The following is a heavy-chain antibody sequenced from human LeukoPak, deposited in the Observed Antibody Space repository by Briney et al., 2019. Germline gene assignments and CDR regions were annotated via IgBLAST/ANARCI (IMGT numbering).Heavy chain of an antibody. V-gene: IGHV4-59*01. J-gene: IGHJ4*02. Sequence: SETLSLTCTVSGGSISSYYWSWIRQPPGKGLEWIGYIYYSGSTNYDPSLKSRVTISVDTSKNQFSLKLSSVTAADTAVYYCARVSRYSYGYVYDYWGQGTLVTVSS. D-gene: IGHD5-18*01. CDR1: GGSISSYY. CDR2: IYYSGST. CDR3: ARVSRYSYGYVYDY.